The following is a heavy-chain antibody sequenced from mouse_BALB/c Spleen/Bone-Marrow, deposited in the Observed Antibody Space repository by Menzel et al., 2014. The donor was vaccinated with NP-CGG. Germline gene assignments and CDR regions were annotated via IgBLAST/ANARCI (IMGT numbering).Heavy chain of an antibody. V-gene: IGHV4-1*02. CDR1: GFDFRRYW. CDR2: INPESSTI. J-gene: IGHJ2*01. Sequence: EVKLRESGGGLVQPGGSLKLSCAASGFDFRRYWMSWVRQAPGKGLEWIGEINPESSTINYTPALKDKFIISRDNAKNTLYLQMSKVRSEDTALYYCARLGYYGYFVDWGQGTTLTVSS. CDR3: ARLGYYGYFVD. D-gene: IGHD2-3*01.